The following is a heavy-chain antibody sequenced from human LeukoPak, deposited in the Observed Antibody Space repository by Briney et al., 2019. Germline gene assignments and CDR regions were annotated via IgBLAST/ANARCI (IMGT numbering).Heavy chain of an antibody. V-gene: IGHV6-1*01. CDR1: GDSVSSNSAA. CDR3: ARVLAGDMVHIYAFDI. J-gene: IGHJ3*02. D-gene: IGHD2-8*01. CDR2: TYYRSKWNN. Sequence: SQTLSLTFAISGDSVSSNSAAWNWIRQSPSRGLEWLGRTYYRSKWNNDYAVSVKSRITINPDTSKNQFSLQLNSVAPEDTAVYCCARVLAGDMVHIYAFDIWGQGTMVTVSS.